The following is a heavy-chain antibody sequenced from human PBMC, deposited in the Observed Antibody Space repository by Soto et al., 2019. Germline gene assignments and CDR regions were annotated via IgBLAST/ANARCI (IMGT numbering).Heavy chain of an antibody. V-gene: IGHV3-11*01. CDR3: ACPSLMVVPAAMRHHNWFDP. Sequence: QVQLVESGGGLVKPGGSLRLSCAAYGFTFSDYSMSWIRQAPGKGPEWVSYISSSGSTIYYADSVKGRFTISSDNAKNSLYLQMNSLRSADTAVYYSACPSLMVVPAAMRHHNWFDPWGQGTLVTVSS. CDR2: ISSSGSTI. CDR1: GFTFSDYS. J-gene: IGHJ5*02. D-gene: IGHD2-2*01.